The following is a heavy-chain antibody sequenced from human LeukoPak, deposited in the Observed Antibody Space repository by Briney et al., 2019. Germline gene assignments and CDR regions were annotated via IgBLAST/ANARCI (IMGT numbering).Heavy chain of an antibody. V-gene: IGHV4-59*01. CDR1: GFSFNNAW. D-gene: IGHD1-1*01. CDR3: ARLNDYSNTPFDY. CDR2: IHSSGST. J-gene: IGHJ4*02. Sequence: PGGSLRLSCEASGFSFNNAWMTWVRQAPGKGLEWIGYIHSSGSTKSNPSLKSRVTIYVDPSKKQFSLKLSSVTTADTAVYYCARLNDYSNTPFDYWGQGSLVTVSS.